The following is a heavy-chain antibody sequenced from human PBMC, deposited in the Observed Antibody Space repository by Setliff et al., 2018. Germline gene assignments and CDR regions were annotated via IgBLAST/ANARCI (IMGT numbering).Heavy chain of an antibody. CDR3: ARGSQIFYYDSSGSLHFDS. D-gene: IGHD3-22*01. V-gene: IGHV4-30-2*01. J-gene: IGHJ4*02. Sequence: KPSETLSLTCAVSGYSISSGGYSWSWIRQPPGKGLEWIGYIFQSGTTYYSPSLESRVTIAVDTSQNEFSLKLSSVTAADTAVYYCARGSQIFYYDSSGSLHFDSWGQGALVTVSS. CDR2: IFQSGTT. CDR1: GYSISSGGYS.